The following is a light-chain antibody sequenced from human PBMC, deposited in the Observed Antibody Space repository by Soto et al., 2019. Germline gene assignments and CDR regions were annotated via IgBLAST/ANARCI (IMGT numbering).Light chain of an antibody. CDR1: QSISSSY. Sequence: EIVLTQSPGTLSLSPGKRATLSCRASQSISSSYLAWYQQRPGQAPRLLIYGASSRATGIPDRFSGSGSGTEFTLTISRLEPEEFAVYYCQQYGSSSWTFGQGPKVEIK. CDR3: QQYGSSSWT. V-gene: IGKV3-20*01. J-gene: IGKJ1*01. CDR2: GAS.